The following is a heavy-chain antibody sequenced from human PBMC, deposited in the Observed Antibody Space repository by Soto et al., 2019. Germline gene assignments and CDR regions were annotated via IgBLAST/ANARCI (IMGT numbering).Heavy chain of an antibody. V-gene: IGHV4-34*01. CDR3: ATLPHYGDPNAGF. J-gene: IGHJ4*02. CDR1: GGSFSGYY. Sequence: PSETLSLTCAVYGGSFSGYYWSWIRQPPGKGLEWIGEINHSGSTNYNPSLKSRVTISVDTSKNQFSLKLSSVTAADTAVYYCATLPHYGDPNAGFWGQGILVTVSS. D-gene: IGHD4-17*01. CDR2: INHSGST.